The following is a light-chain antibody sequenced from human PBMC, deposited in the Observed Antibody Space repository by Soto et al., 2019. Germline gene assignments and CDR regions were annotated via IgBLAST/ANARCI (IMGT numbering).Light chain of an antibody. J-gene: IGKJ2*01. CDR2: AAS. CDR3: QQSYSTPTPPT. CDR1: QSINTH. V-gene: IGKV1-39*01. Sequence: DIQMTQSPSSLSASVGDRVTMTCRASQSINTHVNWYQQKPGKAPKLLIYAASILQSGVPSRFSGSGSGTDFTLTISSLQPEDFATYFCQQSYSTPTPPTFGQGTKLEIK.